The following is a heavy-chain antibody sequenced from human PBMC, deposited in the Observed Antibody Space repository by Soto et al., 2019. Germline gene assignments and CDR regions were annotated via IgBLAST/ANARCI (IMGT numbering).Heavy chain of an antibody. D-gene: IGHD2-2*02. CDR2: IIPIFNST. CDR1: GSRFSNYV. Sequence: SVKVSFKVSGSRFSNYVISWLRQAPGHGLEWLGRIIPIFNSTKYAQSFQGRVTITADKSTSTASLELSSLRSDDTAVYYCAREGRGKKAGYNGLVSLGYWGQGTLVTVSS. V-gene: IGHV1-69*06. J-gene: IGHJ4*02. CDR3: AREGRGKKAGYNGLVSLGY.